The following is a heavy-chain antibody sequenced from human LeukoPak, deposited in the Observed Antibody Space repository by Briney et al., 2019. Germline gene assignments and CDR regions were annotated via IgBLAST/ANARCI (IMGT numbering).Heavy chain of an antibody. CDR2: IYYSGST. J-gene: IGHJ4*02. CDR3: ARALTYYDFWSGYSADYFDY. CDR1: GGSISSSSYY. V-gene: IGHV4-39*07. D-gene: IGHD3-3*01. Sequence: SETLSLTCTVSGGSISSSSYYWGWIRQPPRKGLEWIGSIYYSGSTYYNPSLKSRVTISVDTSKNQFSLKLSSVTAADTAVYYCARALTYYDFWSGYSADYFDYWGQGTLVTVSS.